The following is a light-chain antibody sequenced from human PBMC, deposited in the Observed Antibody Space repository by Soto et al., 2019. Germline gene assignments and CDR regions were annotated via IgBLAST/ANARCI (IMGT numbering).Light chain of an antibody. V-gene: IGKV1-5*01. CDR1: QSVTNW. J-gene: IGKJ3*01. CDR2: DVS. Sequence: DIQMTQSPSTLSASVGERVTITCRASQSVTNWLAWYQQKPGKAPKLLIYDVSSLESGVPSRFSGSGSGTDFTLTISSLQPEDFATYYCQQANSFPLTFGPGTKVDIK. CDR3: QQANSFPLT.